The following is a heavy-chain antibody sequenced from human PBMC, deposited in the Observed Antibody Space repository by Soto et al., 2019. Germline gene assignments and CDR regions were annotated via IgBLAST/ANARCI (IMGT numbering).Heavy chain of an antibody. J-gene: IGHJ6*03. V-gene: IGHV3-23*01. CDR2: ISGSGAGT. CDR1: GFTFSSYA. D-gene: IGHD2-2*01. CDR3: AKVNSPRMRYQLLSGHYYMDV. Sequence: EVQVLESGGGFVQPGGSLRLSCAASGFTFSSYAMTWVRQAPGKGLEWVSAISGSGAGTYYADSVKGRFTISRDNSKNTLYLQMNSLRVEDTAVYSCAKVNSPRMRYQLLSGHYYMDVWGKGTTVTVSS.